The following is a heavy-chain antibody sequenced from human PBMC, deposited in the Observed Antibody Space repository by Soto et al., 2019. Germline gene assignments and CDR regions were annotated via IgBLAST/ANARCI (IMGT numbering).Heavy chain of an antibody. D-gene: IGHD3-3*01. CDR2: IDPSDSYT. J-gene: IGHJ4*02. CDR1: GYSFTSYW. V-gene: IGHV5-10-1*01. CDR3: ACPVGIVFWCGYSEQEYLFDF. Sequence: GESLKISCKGSGYSFTSYWISWVRQMPGKGLEWMGRIDPSDSYTNYSPSFQGHVTISADKSISTAYLQWSSLKASDTAMYYCACPVGIVFWCGYSEQEYLFDFGGQGTLVTVS.